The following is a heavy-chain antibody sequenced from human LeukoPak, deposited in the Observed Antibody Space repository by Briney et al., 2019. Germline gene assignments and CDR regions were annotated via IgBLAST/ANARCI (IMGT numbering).Heavy chain of an antibody. J-gene: IGHJ4*02. CDR2: INPSGGST. CDR3: ARDTITDRYSGSYYMRNYYFDY. D-gene: IGHD1-26*01. V-gene: IGHV1-46*01. Sequence: ASVKVSFKASGYTFTGYYMHWVRQAPGQGLEWMGIINPSGGSTSYAQKFQGRVTMTRDTSTSTVYMELSSLRSEDTAVYYCARDTITDRYSGSYYMRNYYFDYWGQGTLVTVSS. CDR1: GYTFTGYY.